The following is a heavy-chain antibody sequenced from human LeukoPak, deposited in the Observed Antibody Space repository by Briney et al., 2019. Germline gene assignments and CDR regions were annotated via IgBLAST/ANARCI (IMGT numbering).Heavy chain of an antibody. J-gene: IGHJ5*02. D-gene: IGHD4-11*01. Sequence: SGGSLRLSCAASGFNLRDYWMHWVRHAPGKGLVWVSRLGTDGTYTNYADSVTGRFTISRDNAKNTLYLQMDSLRAEDTSFYYCVRDPSNSGNWFDLWGQGTLVTVSS. CDR2: LGTDGTYT. CDR1: GFNLRDYW. V-gene: IGHV3-74*01. CDR3: VRDPSNSGNWFDL.